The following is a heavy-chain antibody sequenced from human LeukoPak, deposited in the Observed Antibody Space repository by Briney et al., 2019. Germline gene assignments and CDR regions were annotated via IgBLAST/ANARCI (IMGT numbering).Heavy chain of an antibody. V-gene: IGHV3-7*01. CDR2: MNEYGSEI. J-gene: IGHJ4*02. CDR1: GFIFRDFS. CDR3: ARAPSLHMQWELWYFDY. Sequence: PGGSLRLSCSVSGFIFRDFSMSWVRQAPGKGLEWVAKMNEYGSEIFYVGSVKGRFTISRDNSKNTLYLQMNSLRAEDTAVYYCARAPSLHMQWELWYFDYWGQGTLVTVSS. D-gene: IGHD1-26*01.